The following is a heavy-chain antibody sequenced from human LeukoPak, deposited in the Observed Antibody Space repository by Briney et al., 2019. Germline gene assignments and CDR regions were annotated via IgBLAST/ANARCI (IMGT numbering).Heavy chain of an antibody. CDR1: GGSISSSSYY. CDR3: ARSTYGSGSYYGLNYYYYYMDV. V-gene: IGHV4-39*07. CDR2: IYYSGST. D-gene: IGHD3-10*01. Sequence: SETLSLTCTVSGGSISSSSYYWGWIRQPPGKGLEWIGSIYYSGSTYYNPSLKSRVTISVDTSKNQFSLKLSSVTAADTAVYYCARSTYGSGSYYGLNYYYYYMDVWGKGTTVTVSS. J-gene: IGHJ6*03.